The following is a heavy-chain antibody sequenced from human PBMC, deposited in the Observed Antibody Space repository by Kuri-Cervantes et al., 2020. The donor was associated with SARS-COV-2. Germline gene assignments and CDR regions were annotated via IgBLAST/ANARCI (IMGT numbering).Heavy chain of an antibody. Sequence: GGSLRLSCAASGFTFSTYAMHWVRQAPGKGLECVAFIWYDEDNKYYADSVKGRFTISRDNSKNTLYLQMNSLRAEDTAVYYCASSGSPYYYYGMDVWGQGTTVTVSS. CDR3: ASSGSPYYYYGMDV. CDR2: IWYDEDNK. V-gene: IGHV3-33*01. D-gene: IGHD1-26*01. J-gene: IGHJ6*02. CDR1: GFTFSTYA.